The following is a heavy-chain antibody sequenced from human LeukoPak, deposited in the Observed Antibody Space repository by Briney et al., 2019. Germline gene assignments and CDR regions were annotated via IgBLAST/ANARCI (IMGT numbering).Heavy chain of an antibody. D-gene: IGHD6-19*01. V-gene: IGHV3-7*03. J-gene: IGHJ4*02. CDR1: GFTFSSYW. CDR3: ATGAGCGY. CDR2: IKQDGSER. Sequence: GGSLRLSCAASGFTFSSYWMTWVRQAPGKGLEWVANIKQDGSERNYVDSVKGRFTISRDNAKNSLYLQMNTLRDEDTAVYYCATGAGCGYWGQGTLVTVPS.